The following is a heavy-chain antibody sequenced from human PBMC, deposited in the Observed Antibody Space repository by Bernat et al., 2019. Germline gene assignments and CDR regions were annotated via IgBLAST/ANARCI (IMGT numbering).Heavy chain of an antibody. CDR1: GGSISSSNW. D-gene: IGHD3-3*01. V-gene: IGHV4-4*02. CDR3: AILTYYDFWSGYYLFDY. Sequence: QVQLQESGPGLVKPSGTLSLTCAVSGGSISSSNWWSWVRQPPGKGLEWIGEIYHSGSTNYNPSLKSRVTISVDKSKNQFSLKLSSVTAADTAVDYCAILTYYDFWSGYYLFDYWGQGTLVTVSS. CDR2: IYHSGST. J-gene: IGHJ4*02.